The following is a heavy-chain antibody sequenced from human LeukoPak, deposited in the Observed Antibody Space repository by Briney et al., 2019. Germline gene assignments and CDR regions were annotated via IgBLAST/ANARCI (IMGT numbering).Heavy chain of an antibody. J-gene: IGHJ6*02. CDR3: ARPQRDDVGNSFYYYGMDV. CDR2: IDYSGST. Sequence: SETLSLTCTVSGGSISSSSYYWGWIRQPPGKGLEWIGNIDYSGSTNYNPSLKSRVTISIDTSKNQFSLQLSSVIAAATAVYYCARPQRDDVGNSFYYYGMDVWGQGTTVTVSS. V-gene: IGHV4-61*05. D-gene: IGHD4-23*01. CDR1: GGSISSSSYY.